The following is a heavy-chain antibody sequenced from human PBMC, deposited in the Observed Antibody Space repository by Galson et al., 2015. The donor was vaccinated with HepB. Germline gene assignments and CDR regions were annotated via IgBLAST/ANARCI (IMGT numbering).Heavy chain of an antibody. CDR2: IGSKANSYAT. D-gene: IGHD6-13*01. Sequence: SLRLSCAASEFILSMYWMNWVRQAPGEGLEWVGRIGSKANSYATAYAASVKGRFTISRDDSKNTAYMQMNSLKTEDTAVYCCTRLGDLSGYSSLWGQGTLVTVSS. J-gene: IGHJ4*02. CDR1: EFILSMYW. CDR3: TRLGDLSGYSSL. V-gene: IGHV3-73*01.